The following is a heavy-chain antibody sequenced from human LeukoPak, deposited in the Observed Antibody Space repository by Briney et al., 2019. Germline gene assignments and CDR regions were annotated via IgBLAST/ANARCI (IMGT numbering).Heavy chain of an antibody. V-gene: IGHV4-30-4*01. CDR1: GGSISSGDYY. CDR2: IYYSGNT. CDR3: ARGGYCSSTSCYFDY. J-gene: IGHJ4*02. Sequence: PSETLSLTCTVSGGSISSGDYYWSWIRQPPGKGLEWIGYIYYSGNTYYNPSLKSRVSISVDTSKNQFSLKLSSVTAADTAVYYCARGGYCSSTSCYFDYWGQGTLVTVSS. D-gene: IGHD2-2*01.